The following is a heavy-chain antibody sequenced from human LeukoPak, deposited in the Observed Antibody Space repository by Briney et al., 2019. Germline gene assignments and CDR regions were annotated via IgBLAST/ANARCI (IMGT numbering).Heavy chain of an antibody. V-gene: IGHV4-38-2*02. J-gene: IGHJ5*02. CDR3: ARLKDLINWFDP. Sequence: PSETLSLTCTVSGYSISSGNYWGWIRQSPGKGLEWIGTIYHSGSTNYNPSLKSRVTISVDTSKNQFSLKLSSVTAADTAVYYCARLKDLINWFDPWGQGTLVTVSS. D-gene: IGHD2/OR15-2a*01. CDR1: GYSISSGNY. CDR2: IYHSGST.